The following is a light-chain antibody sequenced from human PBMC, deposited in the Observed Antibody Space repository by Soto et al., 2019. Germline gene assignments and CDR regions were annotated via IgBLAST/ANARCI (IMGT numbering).Light chain of an antibody. V-gene: IGLV2-8*01. J-gene: IGLJ2*01. Sequence: QSALTQPPSASGSPGQSVTISCTGSSSEVGAYKDVSWYQQHPGKVPTLMIFDVSTRPSGVPDRFSGSKSDNTASQAVSGLQAEEEADYYCTSYAGSNDFVVFGGGTKLTLL. CDR1: SSEVGAYKD. CDR3: TSYAGSNDFVV. CDR2: DVS.